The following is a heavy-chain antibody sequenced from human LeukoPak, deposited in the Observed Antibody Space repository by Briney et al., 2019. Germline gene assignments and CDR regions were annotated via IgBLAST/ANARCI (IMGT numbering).Heavy chain of an antibody. V-gene: IGHV1-2*02. Sequence: ASVKVSCKASGYTFTGYYMHWVRRAPGQGLEWMGWINPNSGGTNYAQKFQGRVTMTRDTSISTAYMELSRLRSDDTAVYYCARNLPREAGYMDVWGKGTTVTVSS. J-gene: IGHJ6*03. CDR3: ARNLPREAGYMDV. CDR1: GYTFTGYY. CDR2: INPNSGGT.